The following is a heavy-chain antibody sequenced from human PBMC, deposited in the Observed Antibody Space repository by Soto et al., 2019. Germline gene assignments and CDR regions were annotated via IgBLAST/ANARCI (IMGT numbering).Heavy chain of an antibody. CDR3: ARVIRGAYYNSPLDT. CDR1: GYTFTGYF. Sequence: QVQLLQSGAEVKKPGASVKVSCKASGYTFTGYFMHWVRQAPGQGLEWMGWINPYSGGADYAQSFQGRVTMTRDTSISTVYMELSRLRFDDTAVYYCARVIRGAYYNSPLDTWGQGTVVTVPS. D-gene: IGHD3-10*01. CDR2: INPYSGGA. V-gene: IGHV1-2*02. J-gene: IGHJ5*02.